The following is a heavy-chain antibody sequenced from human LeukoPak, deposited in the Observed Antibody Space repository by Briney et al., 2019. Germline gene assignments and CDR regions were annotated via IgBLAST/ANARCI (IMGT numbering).Heavy chain of an antibody. V-gene: IGHV4-30-2*01. J-gene: IGHJ4*02. CDR1: GGSISSGGYY. Sequence: PSETLSLTCTVSGGSISSGGYYWSWIRQPPGKGLEWIGYIYHSGSTYYNPSLKSRVTISVDRSKNQFSLKLSSVTAADTAVYYCASGRLRAEWLPSSNWGQGTLVTVSS. CDR2: IYHSGST. CDR3: ASGRLRAEWLPSSN. D-gene: IGHD3-3*01.